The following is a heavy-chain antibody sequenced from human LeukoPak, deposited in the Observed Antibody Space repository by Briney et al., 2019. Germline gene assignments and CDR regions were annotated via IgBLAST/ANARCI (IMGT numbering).Heavy chain of an antibody. CDR2: ISGSGGGT. D-gene: IGHD6-19*01. Sequence: SLRLSRAASGLTSSSSAMSCVRRTPGKGLWWLSGISGSGGGTYYADSVKGRFTISRDDSKNTLYLQMHSLRAEDTAVYYCAKSGGSSGWLYWGQGTLVTVSS. CDR1: GLTSSSSA. V-gene: IGHV3-23*01. J-gene: IGHJ4*02. CDR3: AKSGGSSGWLY.